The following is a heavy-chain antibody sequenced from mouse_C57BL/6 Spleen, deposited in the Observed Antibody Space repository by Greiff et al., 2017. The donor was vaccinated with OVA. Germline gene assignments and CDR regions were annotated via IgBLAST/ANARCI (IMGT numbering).Heavy chain of an antibody. D-gene: IGHD1-3*01. V-gene: IGHV1-82*01. CDR3: ARELGAMDY. CDR1: GYAFSSSW. Sequence: QVQLQQSGPELVKPGASVKISCKASGYAFSSSWMNWVKQRPGQGLEWIGRIYPGDGDTNYNGKFKGKATLTADKSSSTAYMQLSSLTSEDSAVYFCARELGAMDYWGQGTSVTVSS. CDR2: IYPGDGDT. J-gene: IGHJ4*01.